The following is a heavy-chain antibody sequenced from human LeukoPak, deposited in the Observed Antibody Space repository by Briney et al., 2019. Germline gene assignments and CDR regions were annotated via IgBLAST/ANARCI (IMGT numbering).Heavy chain of an antibody. CDR1: GFTFSSSW. V-gene: IGHV3-7*01. J-gene: IGHJ4*02. D-gene: IGHD4-17*01. CDR2: VNQDGGQK. CDR3: ATNTRAYAVLLAY. Sequence: GGSLRLSCAASGFTFSSSWMIWARQAPGKGLEWVANVNQDGGQKYYLDSVKGRFTISRDNADNSLYLQMDGLRAEDTAVYYCATNTRAYAVLLAYWGQGTLVTVSS.